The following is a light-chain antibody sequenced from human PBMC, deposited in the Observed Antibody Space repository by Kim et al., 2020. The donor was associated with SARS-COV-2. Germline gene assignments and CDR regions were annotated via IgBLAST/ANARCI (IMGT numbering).Light chain of an antibody. CDR2: GKN. CDR1: SLRSYY. V-gene: IGLV3-19*01. Sequence: SSALTQDPAVSVALGQTVRITCQGDSLRSYYATWYQQKPGQAPILVIYGKNNRPSGIPDRFSGSSSGNTASLTITGTQAGDEADYYCNSRDSNDNGVFGGGTKLTVL. J-gene: IGLJ2*01. CDR3: NSRDSNDNGV.